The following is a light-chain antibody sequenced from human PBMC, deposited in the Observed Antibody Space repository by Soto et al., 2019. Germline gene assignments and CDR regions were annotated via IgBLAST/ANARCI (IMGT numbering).Light chain of an antibody. V-gene: IGKV3-11*01. J-gene: IGKJ1*01. Sequence: EIVLTQSPAPLSLSPGDRATLSCRASQSISSFLAWYQQKPGQAPRLLIYDASNRATGIPARFSGSGSGTDFTLTISGLQSEDFAGYYCQQYNNWPWTFGQGTKV. CDR2: DAS. CDR3: QQYNNWPWT. CDR1: QSISSF.